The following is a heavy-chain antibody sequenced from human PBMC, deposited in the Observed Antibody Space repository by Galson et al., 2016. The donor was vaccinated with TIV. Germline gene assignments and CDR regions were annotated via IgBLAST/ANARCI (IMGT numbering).Heavy chain of an antibody. D-gene: IGHD2-8*01. CDR2: VYGLDSDV. V-gene: IGHV5-51*01. J-gene: IGHJ6*02. CDR3: ARLPGYCAHGVCLGDYSYGLDV. CDR1: GFRFTKFW. Sequence: QSGAEVKKPGESLKISCQGSGFRFTKFWIGWVRQMPGKGLEWMGIVYGLDSDVRYSPSFQGQVTISVDRSITTAYLQWSSLKASGTAIYYCARLPGYCAHGVCLGDYSYGLDVWGQGTTVTFSS.